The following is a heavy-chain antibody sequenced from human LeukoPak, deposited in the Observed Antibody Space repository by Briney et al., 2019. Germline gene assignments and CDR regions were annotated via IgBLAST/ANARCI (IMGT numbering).Heavy chain of an antibody. CDR1: GGSISSYY. D-gene: IGHD4-23*01. CDR3: ASGGFLGGNFWGYYFDY. J-gene: IGHJ4*02. Sequence: SETLSLTCTVSGGSISSYYWSWIRQPPGKGLEWSGYIYYSARTNYNPSLKSRVTISVDTSKTHFSLKLSSVTAADTAVYYCASGGFLGGNFWGYYFDYWGQGTLVSVSS. CDR2: IYYSART. V-gene: IGHV4-59*08.